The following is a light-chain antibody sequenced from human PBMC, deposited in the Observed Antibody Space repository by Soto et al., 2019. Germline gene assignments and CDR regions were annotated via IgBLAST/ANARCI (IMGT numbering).Light chain of an antibody. CDR2: EVS. CDR1: SSDVGGYNY. Sequence: QSALTQPPSASGSPGQSVTISCTGTSSDVGGYNYVSWYQQHPGKAPKLMMYEVSERPSGVPDRFSGSKSGNTASLTVSGLQAEDEADYYCSSYAGSNNRVFGGGTKVTVL. CDR3: SSYAGSNNRV. J-gene: IGLJ3*02. V-gene: IGLV2-8*01.